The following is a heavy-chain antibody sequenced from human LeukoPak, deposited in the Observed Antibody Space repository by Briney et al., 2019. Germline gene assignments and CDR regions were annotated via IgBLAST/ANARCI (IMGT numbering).Heavy chain of an antibody. J-gene: IGHJ6*03. V-gene: IGHV4-34*01. CDR3: ARGLMVVAAKSSGFYYMDV. CDR1: GGSFSGYY. D-gene: IGHD2-15*01. CDR2: INHGGST. Sequence: SETLSLTCAVYGGSFSGYYWTWIGQPPGKGLEWIGEINHGGSTNYNPSLKSRVTVSVDTSKNQFSLKLRSVTAADTAVYYCARGLMVVAAKSSGFYYMDVWGKGTTVTVSS.